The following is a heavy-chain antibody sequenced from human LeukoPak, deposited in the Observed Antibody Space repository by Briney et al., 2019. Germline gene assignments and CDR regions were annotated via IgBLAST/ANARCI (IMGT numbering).Heavy chain of an antibody. CDR3: ARHIGLGDCSSTSCYLDY. Sequence: GESLKISCKGSGYSFTSYWIGWVRQMPGKGLEWMGVIYPGDSDTRYSPSFQGQVTISADKSISTAYLQWSSLKASDTAMYYCARHIGLGDCSSTSCYLDYWGQGTLVTVSS. J-gene: IGHJ4*02. CDR1: GYSFTSYW. D-gene: IGHD2-2*01. CDR2: IYPGDSDT. V-gene: IGHV5-51*01.